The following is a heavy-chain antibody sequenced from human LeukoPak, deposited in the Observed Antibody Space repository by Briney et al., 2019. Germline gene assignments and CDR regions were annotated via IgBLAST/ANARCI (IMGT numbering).Heavy chain of an antibody. CDR2: IIPIFGTA. CDR3: ARNPLMGNYYYYMDV. Sequence: SVKVSCKASGGTFSSYAISWVRQAPGQGLEWMGGIIPIFGTANYAQKFQGRVTITADKSTSTAYMELSSLRSEDTAVYYCARNPLMGNYYYYMDVWGKGTTVTISS. CDR1: GGTFSSYA. V-gene: IGHV1-69*06. J-gene: IGHJ6*03. D-gene: IGHD1-26*01.